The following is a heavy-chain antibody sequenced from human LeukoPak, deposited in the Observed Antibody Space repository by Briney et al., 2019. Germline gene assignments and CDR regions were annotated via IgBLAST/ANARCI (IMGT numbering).Heavy chain of an antibody. CDR3: AKGSGWEASDFYYYMDV. Sequence: QSGGSLRLSCAASGFTFNSYGIHWVRQAPGKGLEWVAFIRYDGSSKYYVDSVKGRFTISRDNSKNTLYLQMNSLRAEDTAVYFCAKGSGWEASDFYYYMDVWGKGTTVTISS. J-gene: IGHJ6*03. CDR1: GFTFNSYG. D-gene: IGHD1-26*01. V-gene: IGHV3-30*02. CDR2: IRYDGSSK.